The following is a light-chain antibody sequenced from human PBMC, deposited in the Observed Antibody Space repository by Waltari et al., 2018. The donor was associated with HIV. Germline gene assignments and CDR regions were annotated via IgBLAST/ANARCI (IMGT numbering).Light chain of an antibody. Sequence: DIVMTQSPDSLALALGERATITCKSGPRVFSSPKNKSYLTWYQQRPGLPPKLLIYWASTRESGVPDRFSCSGSWTDFTLTLSNLQAEDVALYYCHHSYSNPVTFGGGTRVAIK. CDR1: PRVFSSPKNKSY. V-gene: IGKV4-1*01. J-gene: IGKJ4*01. CDR3: HHSYSNPVT. CDR2: WAS.